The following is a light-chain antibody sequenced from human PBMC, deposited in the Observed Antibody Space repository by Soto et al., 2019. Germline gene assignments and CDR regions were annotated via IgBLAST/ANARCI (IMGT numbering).Light chain of an antibody. CDR3: QQGYSTPLT. J-gene: IGKJ4*01. CDR1: QSISTY. Sequence: DIQMTQSPSSLSASVGDRVTITCRASQSISTYLHWYQQKPGKAPNLLIYAASTLQSGVPSRFSGSGSGTDVTLTISSLQPEDFATYFCQQGYSTPLTFGGGTKVDIK. CDR2: AAS. V-gene: IGKV1-39*01.